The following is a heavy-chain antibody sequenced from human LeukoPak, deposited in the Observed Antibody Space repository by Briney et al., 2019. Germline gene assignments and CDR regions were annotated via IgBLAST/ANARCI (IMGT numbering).Heavy chain of an antibody. V-gene: IGHV3-74*01. CDR3: ARGDIVVVPAAIVDY. CDR1: GFTFSSYW. J-gene: IGHJ4*02. Sequence: GGSLRLSCAASGFTFSSYWMHWVRQAPGKGLVWVSRINSDGSSTSYADSVKGRFTISRDDAKNTLYLQMNSLRAEDTAVYYCARGDIVVVPAAIVDYWGQGTLVTVSS. D-gene: IGHD2-2*02. CDR2: INSDGSST.